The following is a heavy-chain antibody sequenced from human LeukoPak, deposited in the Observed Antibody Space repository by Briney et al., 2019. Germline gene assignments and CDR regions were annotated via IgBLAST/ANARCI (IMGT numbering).Heavy chain of an antibody. CDR1: GFTFSSYW. J-gene: IGHJ6*02. D-gene: IGHD2-2*01. V-gene: IGHV3-23*01. Sequence: GGSLRLSCAASGFTFSSYWMNWARQAPGKGLEWVSVISGSGSSTYYADSVKGRFTISRDNSKNTLYLQMNSLRAEDTAVYYCAKDANPAYIVVVPAAYGMDVWGQGTTVTVSS. CDR3: AKDANPAYIVVVPAAYGMDV. CDR2: ISGSGSST.